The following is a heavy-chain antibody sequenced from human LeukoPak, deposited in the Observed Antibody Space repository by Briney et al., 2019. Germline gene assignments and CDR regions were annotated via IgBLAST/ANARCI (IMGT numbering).Heavy chain of an antibody. CDR3: ANIRGTAGTYSYSGMDV. V-gene: IGHV3-7*05. J-gene: IGHJ6*02. D-gene: IGHD3-10*01. CDR1: GFTVSSYW. CDR2: IKQDGSEK. Sequence: PGGSLRLSCAASGFTVSSYWMSWVRQAPGKGLEWVANIKQDGSEKYYVDSVKGRFTISRDNAKNSLYLQMNNLRAKDTAVYYCANIRGTAGTYSYSGMDVWGQGTTVIVSS.